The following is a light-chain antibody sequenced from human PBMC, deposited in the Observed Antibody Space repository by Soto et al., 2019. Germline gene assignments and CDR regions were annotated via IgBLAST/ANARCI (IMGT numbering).Light chain of an antibody. CDR3: QHYDNLPFG. CDR2: DAS. V-gene: IGKV1-33*01. CDR1: QDITNY. J-gene: IGKJ4*01. Sequence: DIQMSQSPSSLSASVGDGVTITCQASQDITNYLNWYQHKPGKPPKLLIYDASNLETGVPSRFSGSGSGTAFTFTISSLQPEDIETYYCQHYDNLPFGFGGGTKVEIK.